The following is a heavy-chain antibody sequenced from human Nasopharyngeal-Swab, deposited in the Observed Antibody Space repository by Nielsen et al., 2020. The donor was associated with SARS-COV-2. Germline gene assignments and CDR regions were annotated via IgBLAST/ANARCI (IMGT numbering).Heavy chain of an antibody. CDR1: GYTFTSYY. V-gene: IGHV1-46*01. J-gene: IGHJ3*02. CDR2: INPSGCST. Sequence: ASVTVSCKASGYTFTSYYMLWLRQAPGQGLEWMGIINPSGCSTSYAQKFQGRVTMTRDTSTSTVYMELSSLRSEGTAVYYCARDLPYETLLWFGELYLGAFEIWGQGTMVTVSS. D-gene: IGHD3-10*01. CDR3: ARDLPYETLLWFGELYLGAFEI.